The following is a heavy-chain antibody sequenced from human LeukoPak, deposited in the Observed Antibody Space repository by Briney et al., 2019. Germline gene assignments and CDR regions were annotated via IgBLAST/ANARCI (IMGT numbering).Heavy chain of an antibody. D-gene: IGHD4-23*01. V-gene: IGHV4-59*08. CDR1: GGSISSYY. CDR2: ICYSGST. CDR3: ARPSLDYGGIDAFDF. Sequence: SETLSLTCTVSGGSISSYYWSWIRQPPGKGLEWIGFICYSGSTNYNPSLKSRVTISVDTSKNQFSLKLSSVTAADTAVYYCARPSLDYGGIDAFDFWGQGTLVTVSS. J-gene: IGHJ3*01.